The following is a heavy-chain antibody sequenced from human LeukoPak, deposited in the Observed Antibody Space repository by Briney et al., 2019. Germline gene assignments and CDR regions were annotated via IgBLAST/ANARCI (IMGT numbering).Heavy chain of an antibody. Sequence: SETLSLTCTVSGGSISSSSYYWVWLRQPPGKGLEWIASIYYSGSTHHNPSLRSRVTISVDTSKSQFSLKLSSVTAADTAVYYCARDLFHYDILTGYSHYYYGMDVWGQGTTVTVSS. CDR1: GGSISSSSYY. V-gene: IGHV4-39*02. CDR2: IYYSGST. J-gene: IGHJ6*02. CDR3: ARDLFHYDILTGYSHYYYGMDV. D-gene: IGHD3-9*01.